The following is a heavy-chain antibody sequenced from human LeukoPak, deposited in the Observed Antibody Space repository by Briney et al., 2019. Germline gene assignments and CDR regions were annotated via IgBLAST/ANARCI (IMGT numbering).Heavy chain of an antibody. CDR2: IYHSGST. CDR3: ARHAQRKFFDY. D-gene: IGHD1-1*01. J-gene: IGHJ4*02. V-gene: IGHV4-59*08. CDR1: GGSISSYY. Sequence: SETLSLTCTVSGGSISSYYWTWIRQPPGKALEWIGTIYHSGSTDGNPSLKSRVTMSVDTSKNQFSLKLTSVTAADTAVYYCARHAQRKFFDYWGQGTLVTVSS.